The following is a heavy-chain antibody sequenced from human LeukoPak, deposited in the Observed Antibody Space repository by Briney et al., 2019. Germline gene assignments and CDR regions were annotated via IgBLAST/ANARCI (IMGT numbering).Heavy chain of an antibody. CDR1: GFTFSSYS. CDR3: AREAQEAFDI. V-gene: IGHV3-21*01. CDR2: IRGSSSSV. J-gene: IGHJ3*02. Sequence: GGSLRLSCAASGFTFSSYSMNWVRQAPGKGLEWVSSIRGSSSSVYHADSVKGRFSTSRDNAKRSLYLQMNSLRVEDTAVYYCAREAQEAFDIWGQGTMVTVSS.